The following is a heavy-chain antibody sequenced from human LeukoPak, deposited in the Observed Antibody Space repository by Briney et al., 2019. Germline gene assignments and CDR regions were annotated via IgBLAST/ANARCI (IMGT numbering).Heavy chain of an antibody. D-gene: IGHD3-10*01. CDR2: IYTSGGT. J-gene: IGHJ5*02. V-gene: IGHV4-61*09. CDR3: ARGYYYDSGSYQNCFDP. CDR1: GGSISSGSYY. Sequence: SQTLSLTCTVSGGSISSGSYYWSWIRQPAGKGLEWIGHIYTSGGTNYNPSLKSRVTISVDTSKNQFSLKLSSVTAADTAVYYCARGYYYDSGSYQNCFDPWGQGTLVTVSS.